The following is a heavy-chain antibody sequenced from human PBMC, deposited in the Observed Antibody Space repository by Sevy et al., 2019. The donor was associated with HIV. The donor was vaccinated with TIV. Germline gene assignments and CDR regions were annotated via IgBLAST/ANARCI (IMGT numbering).Heavy chain of an antibody. D-gene: IGHD3-10*02. V-gene: IGHV1-18*01. CDR2: ISDYNGHT. CDR3: ARLFSGYMDV. J-gene: IGHJ6*03. CDR1: GYTLSNYA. Sequence: ASVKVSCKAFGYTLSNYAFSWVRQAPGQGLEWMGWISDYNGHTNYAQNFQDRVTMTTDISTSTAYMELRSLRSDDTAVYYYARLFSGYMDVWGKGTTVTVSS.